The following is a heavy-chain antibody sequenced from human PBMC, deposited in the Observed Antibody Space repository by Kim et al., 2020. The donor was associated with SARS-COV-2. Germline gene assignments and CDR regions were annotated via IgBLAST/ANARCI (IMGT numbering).Heavy chain of an antibody. Sequence: ASVKVSCKASGYTFTGYYMHWVRQAPGQGLEWMGWINPNSGGTNYAQKFQGRVTMTRDTSISTAYMELSRLRSDDTAVYYCARELVEFVGDTIGDFDYWGQGTLVTVSS. CDR1: GYTFTGYY. J-gene: IGHJ4*02. CDR2: INPNSGGT. D-gene: IGHD1-26*01. CDR3: ARELVEFVGDTIGDFDY. V-gene: IGHV1-2*02.